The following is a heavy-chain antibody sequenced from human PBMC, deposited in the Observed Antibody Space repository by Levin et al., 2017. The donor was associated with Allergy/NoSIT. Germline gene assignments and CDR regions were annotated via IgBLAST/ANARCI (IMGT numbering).Heavy chain of an antibody. Sequence: GASVKVSCKASGGTLSTYAITWVRQAPGQGLEWVGGIIPFFPTTTYSQKFQGRVTITADKSTNTAYMDLSILRSEDTAVYYCVREAGYYDVRGYRDTGEYLGMDVWGQGTAVTVSS. CDR3: VREAGYYDVRGYRDTGEYLGMDV. D-gene: IGHD3-22*01. V-gene: IGHV1-69*06. J-gene: IGHJ6*02. CDR2: IIPFFPTT. CDR1: GGTLSTYA.